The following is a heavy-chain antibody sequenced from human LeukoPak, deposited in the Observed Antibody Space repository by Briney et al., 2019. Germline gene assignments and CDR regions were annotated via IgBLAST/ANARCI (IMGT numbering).Heavy chain of an antibody. J-gene: IGHJ4*02. CDR1: GGTFSSYA. Sequence: SVKVSCKASGGTFSSYAISWVRQAPGQGLEWMGGIIPIFGTANYAQKFQGRVTITADESPSTAYMELSSLRSEDTAVYYCARGGDIVVVPAATPFDYWGQGTLVTVSS. D-gene: IGHD2-2*02. CDR2: IIPIFGTA. CDR3: ARGGDIVVVPAATPFDY. V-gene: IGHV1-69*13.